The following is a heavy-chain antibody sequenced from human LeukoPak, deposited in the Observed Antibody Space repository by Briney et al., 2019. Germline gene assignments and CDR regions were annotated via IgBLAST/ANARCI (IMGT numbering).Heavy chain of an antibody. CDR1: GFTFSTYW. CDR3: AKVPDFGVGYYYYYMDV. Sequence: GGSLRLSCAASGFTFSTYWMSWVRQAPGKGLEWVANIKQDESEKYYVDSVKGRFTISRDNAKNSVYLQMNSLRADDTAVYYCAKVPDFGVGYYYYYMDVWGKGTTVTVSS. J-gene: IGHJ6*03. D-gene: IGHD3-3*01. V-gene: IGHV3-7*03. CDR2: IKQDESEK.